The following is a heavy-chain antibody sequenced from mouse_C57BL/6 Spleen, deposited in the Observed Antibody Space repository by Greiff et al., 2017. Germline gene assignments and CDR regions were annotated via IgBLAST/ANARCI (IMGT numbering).Heavy chain of an antibody. CDR3: ARSYYSSSIDV. CDR1: GYSFTSYY. J-gene: IGHJ1*03. Sequence: QVQLQQSGPELVKPGASVKISCKASGYSFTSYYIHWVKQRPGQGLEWIGWIYPGSGNTKYNEKFKGKATLTADTSSSTAYMQLSSLTSEDSAVYYCARSYYSSSIDVWGTGTTVTVSS. D-gene: IGHD1-1*01. CDR2: IYPGSGNT. V-gene: IGHV1-66*01.